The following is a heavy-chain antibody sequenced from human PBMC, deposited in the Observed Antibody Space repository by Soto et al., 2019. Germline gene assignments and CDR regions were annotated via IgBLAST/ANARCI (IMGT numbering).Heavy chain of an antibody. CDR3: AEALTYYYDSSGYPSDY. V-gene: IGHV3-23*01. Sequence: GGSLRLSCAASGFTFSSYAMSWVRQAPGKGLEWVSAISGSGGSTYYADSVKGRFTISRDNSKNTLYLQMNSLRAEDTAVYYCAEALTYYYDSSGYPSDYWGQGTLVTVS. CDR2: ISGSGGST. J-gene: IGHJ4*02. CDR1: GFTFSSYA. D-gene: IGHD3-22*01.